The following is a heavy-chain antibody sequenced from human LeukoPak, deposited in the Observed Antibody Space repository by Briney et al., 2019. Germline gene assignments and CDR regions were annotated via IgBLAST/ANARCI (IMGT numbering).Heavy chain of an antibody. V-gene: IGHV3-15*07. D-gene: IGHD2-21*01. CDR1: GFTFTNAW. Sequence: GGSLRLSCTASGFTFTNAWMNWVRQAPGKGLEWVGRIKSKIDGGTTDYAAPVKGRFTISRDDSKTTLFLQMNSLKTEDTAMYYCTTXILWDXYRFDXWGQGTLVTVSS. CDR3: TTXILWDXYRFDX. CDR2: IKSKIDGGTT. J-gene: IGHJ4*02.